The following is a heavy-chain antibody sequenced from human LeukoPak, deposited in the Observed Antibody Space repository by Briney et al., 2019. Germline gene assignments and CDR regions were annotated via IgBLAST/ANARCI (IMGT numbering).Heavy chain of an antibody. Sequence: GGSLRLSCAASGFTFSSYGMSWVRQAPGKGLEWVSLIYSGGRSDYADSVKGRFIMSRDNSKNTLSLQMNSLSAEDTAVYYCAGILRGSFDLWGQGTLVTVSS. CDR1: GFTFSSYG. CDR3: AGILRGSFDL. J-gene: IGHJ3*01. V-gene: IGHV3-53*01. CDR2: IYSGGRS.